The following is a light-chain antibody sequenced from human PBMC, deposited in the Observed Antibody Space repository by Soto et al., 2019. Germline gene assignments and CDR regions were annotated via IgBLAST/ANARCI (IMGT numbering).Light chain of an antibody. Sequence: DIQMTQSPSTLSASVGDTVTITCRASQSISSYLAWYRQTPGKAPKFLIHKASTLESGVPSRFSGSGSGTEFTLTVSSLQPDDFATYYCQQRSKWPLTFGGGTKVDIK. CDR1: QSISSY. J-gene: IGKJ4*01. V-gene: IGKV1-5*03. CDR3: QQRSKWPLT. CDR2: KAS.